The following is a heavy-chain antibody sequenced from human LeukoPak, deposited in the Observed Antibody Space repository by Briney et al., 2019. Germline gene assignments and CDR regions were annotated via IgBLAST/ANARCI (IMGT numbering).Heavy chain of an antibody. CDR3: TPTGKYYYDSSGYTYLRGDAFDI. CDR1: RFTFSSYS. Sequence: PGGSLRLSCAASRFTFSSYSMNWVRQAPGKGLEWVGRIKSKTDGGTTDYAAPVKGRFTISRDDSKNTLYLQMNSLKTEDTAVYYCTPTGKYYYDSSGYTYLRGDAFDIWGQGTMVTVSS. J-gene: IGHJ3*02. CDR2: IKSKTDGGTT. D-gene: IGHD3-22*01. V-gene: IGHV3-15*01.